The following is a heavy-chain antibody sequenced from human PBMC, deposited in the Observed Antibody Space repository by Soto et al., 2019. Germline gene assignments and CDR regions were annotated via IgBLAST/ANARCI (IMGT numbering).Heavy chain of an antibody. Sequence: QVQLQQWGAGLLKPSETLSLTCAVYGGSFSGYYWSWIRQPPGKGLEWIGEINHSGSTNYNPSLKSRVTISVDTSKNQFSLKLSSVTAADTAVYYCARRAEQQLVLGYYFDYWGQGTLVTVSS. CDR3: ARRAEQQLVLGYYFDY. CDR2: INHSGST. V-gene: IGHV4-34*01. D-gene: IGHD6-13*01. CDR1: GGSFSGYY. J-gene: IGHJ4*02.